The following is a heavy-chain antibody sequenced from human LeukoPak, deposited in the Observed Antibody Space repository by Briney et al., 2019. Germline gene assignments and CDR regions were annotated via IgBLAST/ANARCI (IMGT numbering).Heavy chain of an antibody. CDR1: GFTFDDYA. V-gene: IGHV3-9*01. CDR2: ISWNSGSI. CDR3: ARERDAYAGFDY. D-gene: IGHD5-24*01. J-gene: IGHJ4*02. Sequence: QTGGSLRLSCAVSGFTFDDYAMHWVRQAPGKGLGWVSGISWNSGSIGYADSVKGRFTISRDNAKNSLYLQMNSLRAEDTAVYYCARERDAYAGFDYWGQGTLVTVSS.